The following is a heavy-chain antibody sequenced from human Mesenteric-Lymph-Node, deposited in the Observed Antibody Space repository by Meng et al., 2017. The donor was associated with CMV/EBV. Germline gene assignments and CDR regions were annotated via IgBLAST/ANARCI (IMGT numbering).Heavy chain of an antibody. CDR3: ARDIRWATSSGMDV. J-gene: IGHJ6*02. D-gene: IGHD5-12*01. CDR1: GGSFSGYY. CDR2: VYYTGTT. Sequence: GSLRLSCAVYGGSFSGYYWSWIRQPPGKGLEWVGNVYYTGTTNYNPSLKSRVTISVDTSKNQFPLNLRSVTAADTAIYYCARDIRWATSSGMDVWGQGTTVTVSS. V-gene: IGHV4-34*11.